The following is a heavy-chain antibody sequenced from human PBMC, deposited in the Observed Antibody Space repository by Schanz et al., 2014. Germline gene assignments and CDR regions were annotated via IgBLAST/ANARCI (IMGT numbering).Heavy chain of an antibody. CDR3: ARLPVGYGSGIWDV. Sequence: VQLVESGGGVVQPGRSLRLSCAAYGFTLSSYSMNWVRQAPGKGLEWVSSISSSSSYIYYADSVKGRFTISRDNSKNSLYLQRISLGAEDTSVYVCARLPVGYGSGIWDVWGQGTAXTVSS. CDR1: GFTLSSYS. CDR2: ISSSSSYI. V-gene: IGHV3-21*01. J-gene: IGHJ6*02. D-gene: IGHD3-10*01.